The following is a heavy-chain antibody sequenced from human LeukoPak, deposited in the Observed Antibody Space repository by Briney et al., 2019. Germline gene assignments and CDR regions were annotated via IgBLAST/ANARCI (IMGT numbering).Heavy chain of an antibody. D-gene: IGHD3-9*01. V-gene: IGHV1-18*01. Sequence: SVKVSCKASGYTFTSYGISWVRQAPGQGLEWMGWINTYNGNTRYAQNVQGRVNLTIDTSTSTAYMEMRNLRSDDTAVYYCARDSARFYDILPDTYYYYMDVWGKGTTVTVSS. CDR2: INTYNGNT. CDR3: ARDSARFYDILPDTYYYYMDV. J-gene: IGHJ6*03. CDR1: GYTFTSYG.